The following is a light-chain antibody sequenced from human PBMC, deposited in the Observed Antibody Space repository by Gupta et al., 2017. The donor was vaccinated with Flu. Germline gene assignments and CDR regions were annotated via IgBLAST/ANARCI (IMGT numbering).Light chain of an antibody. CDR2: GAS. Sequence: ELVLPLSLGPLALSPGERDPLSCSVSQRIISSYLAWYQQKPGQAPRLLLYGASSRATGIPDRFSGGGSETDFTLTISRLQPEDFAAYYCQQYASSLSYTFGQGTKLEIK. J-gene: IGKJ2*01. V-gene: IGKV3-20*01. CDR1: QRIISSY. CDR3: QQYASSLSYT.